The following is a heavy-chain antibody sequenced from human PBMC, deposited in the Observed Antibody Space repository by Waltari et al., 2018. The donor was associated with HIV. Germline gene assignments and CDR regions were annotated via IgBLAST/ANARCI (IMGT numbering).Heavy chain of an antibody. CDR2: IIPILGIA. Sequence: QVQLVQSGAEVKKPGSSVTVSCKASGGTFSSHAISWVRPAPGKGLEWMGRIIPILGIANYAQKFQGRVTITADKSTSTAYMELSSLRSEDTAVYYCATHYITMVRGVIKGSWFDPWGQGTLVTVSS. D-gene: IGHD3-10*01. CDR1: GGTFSSHA. CDR3: ATHYITMVRGVIKGSWFDP. V-gene: IGHV1-69*04. J-gene: IGHJ5*02.